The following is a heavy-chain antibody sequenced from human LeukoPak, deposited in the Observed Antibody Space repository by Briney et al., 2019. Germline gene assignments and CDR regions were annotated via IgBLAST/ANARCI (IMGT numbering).Heavy chain of an antibody. D-gene: IGHD6-13*01. Sequence: SETLSLTCTVSGGSISSHYWSWIRQPPGQGLEWIGYVHSSGGANYNPSLNSRVTMSVDTSKDRLSLRLSSVTAADTAVYYCARTTDSSSWYAAFDIWGQGTMVTVSS. CDR1: GGSISSHY. CDR2: VHSSGGA. J-gene: IGHJ3*02. V-gene: IGHV4-59*11. CDR3: ARTTDSSSWYAAFDI.